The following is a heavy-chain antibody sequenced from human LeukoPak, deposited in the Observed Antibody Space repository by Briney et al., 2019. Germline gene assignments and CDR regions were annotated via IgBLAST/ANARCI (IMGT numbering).Heavy chain of an antibody. Sequence: GSLRLSCAASEFSVGSNYMTWVRQPPGKGLEWIGSIYYSGSTYYNPSLKSRVTISVDTSKNQFSLKLSSVTAADTAVYYCARLRTTRWFDPWGQGTLVTVSS. D-gene: IGHD1-7*01. V-gene: IGHV4-39*01. J-gene: IGHJ5*02. CDR3: ARLRTTRWFDP. CDR1: EFSVGSNY. CDR2: IYYSGST.